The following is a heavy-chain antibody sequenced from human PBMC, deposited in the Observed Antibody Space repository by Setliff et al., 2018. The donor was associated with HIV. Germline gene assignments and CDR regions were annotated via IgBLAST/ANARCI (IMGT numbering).Heavy chain of an antibody. Sequence: GGSLRLSCAASGFTFSTYSMNWVRLAPGRGLEWISSISVSGFNIYYADSVKGRFFVSRDNAKSSLFLQMKSLRVEDTALYYCAKSLSPGDYYNFLSGYSPFDYWGQGTRVTVSS. CDR3: AKSLSPGDYYNFLSGYSPFDY. D-gene: IGHD3-3*01. V-gene: IGHV3-21*04. J-gene: IGHJ4*02. CDR1: GFTFSTYS. CDR2: ISVSGFNI.